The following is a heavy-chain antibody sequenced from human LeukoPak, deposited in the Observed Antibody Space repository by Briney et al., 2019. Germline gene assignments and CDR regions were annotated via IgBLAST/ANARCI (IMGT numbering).Heavy chain of an antibody. D-gene: IGHD3-16*02. CDR1: GGSFSDYY. Sequence: SETLSLTCAVYGGSFSDYYWSWVRQPPGKGLEWIGEINHSGSTNYYPSLKSRVTISVDTSKNQFSIKLSSVTAADKAVYYCARRGSHYDYVWGSYRSYYFDYWGQGTLVTVSS. J-gene: IGHJ4*02. V-gene: IGHV4-34*01. CDR2: INHSGST. CDR3: ARRGSHYDYVWGSYRSYYFDY.